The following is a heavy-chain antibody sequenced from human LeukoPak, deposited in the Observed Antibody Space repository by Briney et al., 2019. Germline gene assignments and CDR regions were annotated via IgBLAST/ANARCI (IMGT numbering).Heavy chain of an antibody. V-gene: IGHV1-2*02. CDR2: INPNSGGT. J-gene: IGHJ4*02. D-gene: IGHD3-22*01. Sequence: ASVKVFCKASGYTFSGYYIHWVRQAPGQGLEWMGWINPNSGGTNYAQRFQGRVTMTRDTSISTAYMDLSRLRPDDTAVYDCARVDSTGSYRGRGPIDYWGQGTLVTVSS. CDR3: ARVDSTGSYRGRGPIDY. CDR1: GYTFSGYY.